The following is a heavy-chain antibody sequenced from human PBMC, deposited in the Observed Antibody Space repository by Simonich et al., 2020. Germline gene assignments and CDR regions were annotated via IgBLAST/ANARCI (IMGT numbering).Heavy chain of an antibody. CDR1: GGSFSGYY. J-gene: IGHJ3*02. CDR2: INHSGRT. V-gene: IGHV4-34*01. Sequence: QVQLQQWGAGLLKPSETLSLTCAVYGGSFSGYYWSWIRQPPGKGLEWIGEINHSGRTNYNPPHKSRVTISVDTSKNQFSLKLSSVTAADTAVYYCARPLGIVWAFDIWGQGTMVTVSS. CDR3: ARPLGIVWAFDI. D-gene: IGHD3-16*01.